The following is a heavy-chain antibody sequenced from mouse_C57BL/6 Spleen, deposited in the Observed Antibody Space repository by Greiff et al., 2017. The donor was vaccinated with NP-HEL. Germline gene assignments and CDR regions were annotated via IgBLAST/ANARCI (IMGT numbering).Heavy chain of an antibody. J-gene: IGHJ2*01. CDR2: INPNNGGT. CDR3: ERLGITTDYFDC. V-gene: IGHV1-18*01. CDR1: GYTFTDYN. D-gene: IGHD2-4*01. Sequence: VQLQQSGPELVKPGASVKIPCKASGYTFTDYNMDWVKQSHGKSLEWIGDINPNNGGTIYNQKFKGKATLTVDKSSSTAYMELRSLTSEDTAVYYCERLGITTDYFDCWGKGTTLTVAS.